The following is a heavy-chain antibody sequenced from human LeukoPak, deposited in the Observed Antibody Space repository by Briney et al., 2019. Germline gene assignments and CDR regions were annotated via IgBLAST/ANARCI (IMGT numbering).Heavy chain of an antibody. J-gene: IGHJ4*02. Sequence: PSETLSLTCTVSGGSISSYYWNWIRQPAGKGLEWIGRIYTSGSTNYNPSLKSRVAMSVDTSKNQFSLKLSSVTAADTAVYYCARHGFAGPFDYWGQGTLVTVSS. CDR3: ARHGFAGPFDY. CDR1: GGSISSYY. CDR2: IYTSGST. D-gene: IGHD6-13*01. V-gene: IGHV4-4*07.